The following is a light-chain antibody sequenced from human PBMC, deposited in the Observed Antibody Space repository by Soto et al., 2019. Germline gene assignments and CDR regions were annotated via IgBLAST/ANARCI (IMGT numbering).Light chain of an antibody. V-gene: IGKV3-20*01. CDR3: QQYGSSPPWT. J-gene: IGKJ1*01. CDR2: GAS. CDR1: QSVSSSY. Sequence: EIVLTQSPGTLSLSPGERATLSCRASQSVSSSYLAWYHQKPGQAPRLLIDGASSRATGIPDRFRGSWSGTYFTLIISRLEPEDFAVYYCQQYGSSPPWTFGQGTKVEIK.